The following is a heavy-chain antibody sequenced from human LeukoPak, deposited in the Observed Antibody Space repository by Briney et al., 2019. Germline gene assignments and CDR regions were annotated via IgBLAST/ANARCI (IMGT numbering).Heavy chain of an antibody. CDR2: IWYDGSDK. CDR1: GFTFTNHA. Sequence: GRSLRLSCAASGFTFTNHAMHWVRQAPGKGLEWVAVIWYDGSDKYYADSVKGRFTISRDNPKNTLYLQMNSLRAEDTAVYFCAKRGVVIRVILVGFHKEAYYFDSWGQGTLVTVSS. D-gene: IGHD3-22*01. J-gene: IGHJ4*02. CDR3: AKRGVVIRVILVGFHKEAYYFDS. V-gene: IGHV3-33*06.